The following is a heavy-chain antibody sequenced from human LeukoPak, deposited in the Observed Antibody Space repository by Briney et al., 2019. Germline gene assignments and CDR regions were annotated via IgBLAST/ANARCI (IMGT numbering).Heavy chain of an antibody. CDR3: AGGNSALLDY. Sequence: GGSLRLSCAASGFTFASNSMTWVRQAPGKGLEWVSSISDSGIYIFYSDSVKGRFTVSRDNAKNPLYLQMNSLRAEDTAVYYCAGGNSALLDYWDQGTLVTVSS. D-gene: IGHD5-18*01. CDR1: GFTFASNS. J-gene: IGHJ4*02. CDR2: ISDSGIYI. V-gene: IGHV3-21*01.